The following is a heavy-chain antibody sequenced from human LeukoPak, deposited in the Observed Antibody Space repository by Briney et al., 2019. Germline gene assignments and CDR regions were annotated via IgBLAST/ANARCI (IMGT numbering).Heavy chain of an antibody. CDR2: ISYDGTNK. CDR3: ARSYYDYGYSFDY. J-gene: IGHJ4*02. D-gene: IGHD3-16*01. Sequence: GRSLRLSCAASEFTFSNYGMHWVRQAPGKGLEWVAVISYDGTNKYYADSVKGRFTISRDNSNNTLYLQMNSLRAEDTAVYYCARSYYDYGYSFDYWGQGTLVTVSS. V-gene: IGHV3-30*03. CDR1: EFTFSNYG.